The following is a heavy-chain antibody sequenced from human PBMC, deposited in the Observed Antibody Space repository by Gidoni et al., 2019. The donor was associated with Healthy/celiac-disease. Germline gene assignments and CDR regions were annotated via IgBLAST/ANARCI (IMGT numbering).Heavy chain of an antibody. V-gene: IGHV2-5*01. CDR3: AHRQGELLWFGELSTYFDY. Sequence: QITLKESGPTLVKPTQTLTLTCTFSGFSPSTSRVGVGWIRQPPGKALEWLALIYWNDDKRYSPSLKSRLTITKDTSKNQVVLTMTNMDPVDTATYYCAHRQGELLWFGELSTYFDYWGQGTLVTVSS. CDR2: IYWNDDK. D-gene: IGHD3-10*01. J-gene: IGHJ4*02. CDR1: GFSPSTSRVG.